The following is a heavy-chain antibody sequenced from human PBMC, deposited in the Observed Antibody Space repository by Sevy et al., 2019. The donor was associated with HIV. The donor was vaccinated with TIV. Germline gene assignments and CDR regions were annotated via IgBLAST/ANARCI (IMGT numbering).Heavy chain of an antibody. CDR1: GFTFSSYA. CDR3: ARPRVRGVSGAFDI. D-gene: IGHD3-10*01. J-gene: IGHJ3*02. Sequence: GGSLRLSCAASGFTFSSYAMHWVRQAPGKGLEWVAVISYDGSNKYYADSVKVRFTISIDNSMNTLYLQMNSLRAEDTAVYYCARPRVRGVSGAFDIWGQGTMVTVSS. CDR2: ISYDGSNK. V-gene: IGHV3-30-3*01.